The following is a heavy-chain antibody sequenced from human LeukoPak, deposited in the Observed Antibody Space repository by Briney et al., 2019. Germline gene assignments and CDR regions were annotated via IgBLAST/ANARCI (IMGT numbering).Heavy chain of an antibody. CDR3: ARALYNHGWFPDYFDS. J-gene: IGHJ4*02. V-gene: IGHV3-7*01. D-gene: IGHD6-19*01. CDR2: IKTDGYDK. Sequence: GGSLRLSCAASGFTFSSYAMSWVRQAPGKGLEWVANIKTDGYDKYYADSVKGRFTISRDNAKSSLYLQMDSLRAEDTAVYYCARALYNHGWFPDYFDSWGQGTLVTVSS. CDR1: GFTFSSYA.